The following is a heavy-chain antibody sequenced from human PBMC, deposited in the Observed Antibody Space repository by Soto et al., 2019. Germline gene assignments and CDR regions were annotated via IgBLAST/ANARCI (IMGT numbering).Heavy chain of an antibody. Sequence: SETLSLTRTVSGASISGYHWSWIRQPPGKGLECLGYISYSGSTNYNPSLKSRVTMSIDTSKNQFSLKLNSVTAADTAVYYCARGFSIDWYTYYFDYWGQGPLVTVSS. CDR3: ARGFSIDWYTYYFDY. V-gene: IGHV4-59*08. J-gene: IGHJ4*02. D-gene: IGHD3-3*02. CDR2: ISYSGST. CDR1: GASISGYH.